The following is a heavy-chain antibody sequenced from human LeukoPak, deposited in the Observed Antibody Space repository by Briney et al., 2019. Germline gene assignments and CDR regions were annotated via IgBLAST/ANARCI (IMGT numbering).Heavy chain of an antibody. V-gene: IGHV3-23*01. D-gene: IGHD3-22*01. CDR1: GFTFSSYA. CDR2: ISGSGGCT. Sequence: GGSLRLSCAASGFTFSSYAMSWVRQAPGKGLEWVSAISGSGGCTYYADSVKGRFTISRDNSKNTLYLQMNSLRAEDTAVYYCAKVPYYYDSSGYYFFDYWGQGTLVTVSS. J-gene: IGHJ4*02. CDR3: AKVPYYYDSSGYYFFDY.